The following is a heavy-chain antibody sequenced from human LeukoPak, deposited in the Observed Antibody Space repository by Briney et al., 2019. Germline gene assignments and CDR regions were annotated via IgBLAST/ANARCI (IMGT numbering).Heavy chain of an antibody. D-gene: IGHD3-10*01. CDR2: ISAYNGNT. CDR1: GYAFTYYY. V-gene: IGHV1-18*04. CDR3: ARDFWDGSGSD. Sequence: ASVKVSCKASGYAFTYYYIHWVRQAPGQGLEWMGWISAYNGNTNYAQKLQGRVTMTTDTSTSTAYMELRSLRSDDTAVYYCARDFWDGSGSDWGQGTQVTVSS. J-gene: IGHJ4*02.